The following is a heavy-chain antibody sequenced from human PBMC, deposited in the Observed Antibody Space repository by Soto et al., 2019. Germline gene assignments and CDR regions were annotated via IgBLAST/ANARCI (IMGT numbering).Heavy chain of an antibody. J-gene: IGHJ6*02. CDR2: ISDSGGRT. D-gene: IGHD3-10*01. Sequence: GGSLRVSCAASGFTFSSYAMSWVRQAPGKGLEWVSGISDSGGRTYYADSVKGRFTISRDNSKNTLYLQMNSLRAEDTAVYYCAKVHGSGSLFYYHYGMDVWGQGTTVTVSS. CDR3: AKVHGSGSLFYYHYGMDV. CDR1: GFTFSSYA. V-gene: IGHV3-23*01.